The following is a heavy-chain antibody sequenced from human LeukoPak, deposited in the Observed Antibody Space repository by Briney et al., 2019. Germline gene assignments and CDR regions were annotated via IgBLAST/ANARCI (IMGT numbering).Heavy chain of an antibody. CDR1: GFSFSSYW. J-gene: IGHJ4*02. V-gene: IGHV3-74*01. Sequence: GGSLRLSCAASGFSFSSYWMHWVRQGPGKGLVWVSGINNDGSRTTYGDSVKGRVTISRDDAKNTLFLQMSSLRADDTAVYYCAREGDYGGINFDYWGQGTLVTVSS. D-gene: IGHD4-23*01. CDR3: AREGDYGGINFDY. CDR2: INNDGSRT.